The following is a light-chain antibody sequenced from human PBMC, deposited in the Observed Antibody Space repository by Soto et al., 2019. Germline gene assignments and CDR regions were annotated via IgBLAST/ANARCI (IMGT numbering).Light chain of an antibody. CDR1: QSISSW. Sequence: DIQMTQSPSTLSASVGDRVTLTCRESQSISSWLAWYQQKPGKAPKFLIYDASSLESGVPSRFSGSGSGTEFTLTITNLQPEDFATYSCQQSYNSPQTFGQGTKVDIK. CDR2: DAS. CDR3: QQSYNSPQT. J-gene: IGKJ1*01. V-gene: IGKV1-5*01.